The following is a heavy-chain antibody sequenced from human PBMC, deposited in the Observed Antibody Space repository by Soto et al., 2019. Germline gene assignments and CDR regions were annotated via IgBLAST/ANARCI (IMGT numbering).Heavy chain of an antibody. V-gene: IGHV4-31*03. Sequence: QVQLQESGPGLVKPSQTLSLTCTVSGGSISSGGYYWSWIRQHPGKGLGWIGYFHYSGSTYNNPSLKGRVTISEDTSKNQFSLKLSSVTAADTAVYYCARDPVAAAGTFDYWGQGTLVTVSS. CDR1: GGSISSGGYY. J-gene: IGHJ4*02. CDR2: FHYSGST. D-gene: IGHD6-13*01. CDR3: ARDPVAAAGTFDY.